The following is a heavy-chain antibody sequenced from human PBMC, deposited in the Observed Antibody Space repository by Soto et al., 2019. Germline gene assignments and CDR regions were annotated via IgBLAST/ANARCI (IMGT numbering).Heavy chain of an antibody. V-gene: IGHV4-39*01. CDR2: QYYSGST. CDR3: ARGDDFAGNDYFDY. CDR1: GGSINNGFHY. Sequence: PSETLSLTCTVSGGSINNGFHYWGWIRQPPGKGLEYIGSQYYSGSTYYSPSLQSRVAIFIDTSKNQFSLRLSSVIAADTAVYFCARGDDFAGNDYFDYWGQGVLVTVSS. D-gene: IGHD1-1*01. J-gene: IGHJ4*02.